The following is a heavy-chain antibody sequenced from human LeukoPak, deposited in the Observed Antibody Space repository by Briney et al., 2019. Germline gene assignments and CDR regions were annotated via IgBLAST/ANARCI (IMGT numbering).Heavy chain of an antibody. J-gene: IGHJ4*02. Sequence: PSETLSLTCTVSGGSISSYYWSWIRQPPGKGLEWIGYVSYSGSTNCNPSLKSRVTISLDTSKNQFSLKLSSVTAADTAVYYCARVYSSSWFYFDYWGQGTLVTVSS. CDR1: GGSISSYY. V-gene: IGHV4-59*01. CDR3: ARVYSSSWFYFDY. CDR2: VSYSGST. D-gene: IGHD6-13*01.